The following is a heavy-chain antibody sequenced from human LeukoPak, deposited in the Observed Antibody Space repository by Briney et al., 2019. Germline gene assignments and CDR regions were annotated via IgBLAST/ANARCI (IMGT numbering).Heavy chain of an antibody. V-gene: IGHV5-51*01. CDR1: GYSFTSYW. CDR3: ARRSYCSSTSCLYWYFDL. D-gene: IGHD2-2*01. Sequence: GESLKISCKGSGYSFTSYWIGWVRQMPGKGLGWMGIIYPGDSDTRYSPSFQGQVTISADKSISTAYLQWSSLKASDTAMYYCARRSYCSSTSCLYWYFDLWGRGTLVTVSS. CDR2: IYPGDSDT. J-gene: IGHJ2*01.